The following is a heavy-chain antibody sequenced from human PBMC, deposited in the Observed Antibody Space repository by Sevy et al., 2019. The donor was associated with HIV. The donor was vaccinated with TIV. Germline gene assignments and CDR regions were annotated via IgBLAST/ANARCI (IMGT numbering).Heavy chain of an antibody. CDR2: IYAGGTA. V-gene: IGHV3-53*01. J-gene: IGHJ4*02. D-gene: IGHD2-15*01. CDR3: ASEYCSRGSCFFDY. CDR1: GFDIRSNY. Sequence: GGSLRLSCVVSGFDIRSNYMSWVRQAPRKGLEWVSHIYAGGTAYYADSVKGRFTFSRDDSKNTVSLQMRSLRVEDSAVYYCASEYCSRGSCFFDYWGQGIQVTVSS.